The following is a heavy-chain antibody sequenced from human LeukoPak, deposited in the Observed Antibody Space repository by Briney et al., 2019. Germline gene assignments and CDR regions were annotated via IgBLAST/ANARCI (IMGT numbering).Heavy chain of an antibody. V-gene: IGHV4-4*02. J-gene: IGHJ6*03. D-gene: IGHD2-15*01. CDR2: IYHSGST. CDR3: ARLGYCSGGSCYSLRMDV. CDR1: GGSISSSNW. Sequence: SETLSLTCAVFGGSISSSNWWSWVRQPPGKGLEWIGEIYHSGSTNYNPSLKSRVTISVDTSKNQFSLKLSSVTAADTAVYYCARLGYCSGGSCYSLRMDVWGKGTTVTISS.